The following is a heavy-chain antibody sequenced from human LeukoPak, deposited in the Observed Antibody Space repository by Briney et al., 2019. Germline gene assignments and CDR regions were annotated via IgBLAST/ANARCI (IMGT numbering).Heavy chain of an antibody. V-gene: IGHV3-23*01. CDR1: GFIFSSYA. CDR3: ARDSSSFPNYFDF. Sequence: GGSLRLSCAASGFIFSSYAMSWVRQAPGKGLEWVSTISGSGGSTYYADSVQGRFTISRDNSKNTLYLQMNSLRAEDTAMYYCARDSSSFPNYFDFWGQGTLVTVSS. J-gene: IGHJ4*02. D-gene: IGHD3-3*02. CDR2: ISGSGGST.